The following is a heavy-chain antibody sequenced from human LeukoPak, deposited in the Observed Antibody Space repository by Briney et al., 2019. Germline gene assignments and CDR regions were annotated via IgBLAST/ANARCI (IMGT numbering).Heavy chain of an antibody. V-gene: IGHV3-30-3*01. J-gene: IGHJ4*02. Sequence: PGGSLRLSCAASGFTFSSYAMHWVRQAPGKGLEWVAVISYDGSNKYYADSVKGRFTISRDNSKNTLYLQMNSLRAEDTAVYYCAGTVTTFAYWGQGTLVTVSS. CDR3: AGTVTTFAY. CDR1: GFTFSSYA. CDR2: ISYDGSNK. D-gene: IGHD4-17*01.